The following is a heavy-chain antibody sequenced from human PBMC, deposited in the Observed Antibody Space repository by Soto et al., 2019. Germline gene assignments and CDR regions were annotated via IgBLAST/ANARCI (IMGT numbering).Heavy chain of an antibody. D-gene: IGHD3-3*01. J-gene: IGHJ4*02. V-gene: IGHV1-69*01. Sequence: QVQLEQSGAEVKKPGSSVKVSCKVSGATFSTSSISLVRQAPGQGLEWMGAIIPIFGTTNYAQEFQGRLTITADESTRTAYMELTTLGSQDTALYFCARDNLEDIDLRGYCFDSWGQGTLVTVSS. CDR3: ARDNLEDIDLRGYCFDS. CDR2: IIPIFGTT. CDR1: GATFSTSS.